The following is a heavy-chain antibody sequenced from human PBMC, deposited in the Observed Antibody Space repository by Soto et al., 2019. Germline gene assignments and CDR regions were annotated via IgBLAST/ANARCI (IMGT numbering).Heavy chain of an antibody. Sequence: QVQLQESGPGLVKPSETLSLTCTVSGGSISSYYWSWIRQPPGKGLEWIGYIYYSGSTNYNPSLKSRVTISVDTCKTQFSLKLSAVTAADTAVYYCARGEDSSGYYGRAYFDYWGQGTLVTVSS. J-gene: IGHJ4*02. V-gene: IGHV4-59*01. CDR2: IYYSGST. CDR3: ARGEDSSGYYGRAYFDY. CDR1: GGSISSYY. D-gene: IGHD3-22*01.